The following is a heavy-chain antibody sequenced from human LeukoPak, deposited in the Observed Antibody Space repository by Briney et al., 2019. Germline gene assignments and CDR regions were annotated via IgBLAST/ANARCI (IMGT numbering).Heavy chain of an antibody. CDR2: IYYSGST. CDR1: GVSVSSGTYY. CDR3: ARPDSSGYYYVRDGAFDI. Sequence: ASETLSLTCTVSGVSVSSGTYYWTWIRQRPGKGLEWIGCIYYSGSTYYNPSLKSRVTISVDTSKNQFSLKLSSVTAADTAVYYCARPDSSGYYYVRDGAFDIWGQGTMVTVSS. V-gene: IGHV4-39*01. D-gene: IGHD3-22*01. J-gene: IGHJ3*02.